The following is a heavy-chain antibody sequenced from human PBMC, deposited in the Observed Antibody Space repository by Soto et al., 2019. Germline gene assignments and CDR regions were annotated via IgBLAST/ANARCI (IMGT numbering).Heavy chain of an antibody. J-gene: IGHJ1*01. Sequence: EVQLLESGGGLVQPGGSLRLSCGVSGFTFNDFEMNWVRQAPGKGLEWLAYIDGSGTTKKYADSVRGRFTISRDNPNNSLFLPMGSLSAADTAISYCARGIGGFKCRGQGTLV. V-gene: IGHV3-48*03. CDR2: IDGSGTTK. CDR1: GFTFNDFE. D-gene: IGHD3-10*01. CDR3: ARGIGGFKC.